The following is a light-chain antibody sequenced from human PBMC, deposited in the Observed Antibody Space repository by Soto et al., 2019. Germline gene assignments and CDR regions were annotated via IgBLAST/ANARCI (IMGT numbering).Light chain of an antibody. Sequence: DIQMTQSPSTLSASVGDRVTITCRASQSISSWLAWYQQKPGKAPKLLIYAASSLQSGVPSRFSGSGSGTDFTLTISCLQSDDFATYFCHSRAFGQGTRLEIK. CDR2: AAS. V-gene: IGKV1-5*01. CDR1: QSISSW. CDR3: HSRA. J-gene: IGKJ5*01.